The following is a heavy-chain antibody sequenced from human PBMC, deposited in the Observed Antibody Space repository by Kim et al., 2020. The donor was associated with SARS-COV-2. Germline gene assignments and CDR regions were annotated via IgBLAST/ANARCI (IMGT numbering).Heavy chain of an antibody. D-gene: IGHD3-10*01. J-gene: IGHJ6*02. CDR3: ARGRMVRGVYYYYYYGMDV. V-gene: IGHV1-8*01. CDR2: MNPNSGNT. CDR1: GYTFTSYD. Sequence: ASVKVSCKASGYTFTSYDINWVRQATGQGLEWMGWMNPNSGNTGYAQKFQGRVTMTRNTSISTAYMELSSLRSEDTAVYYCARGRMVRGVYYYYYYGMDVWGQGTTVTVSS.